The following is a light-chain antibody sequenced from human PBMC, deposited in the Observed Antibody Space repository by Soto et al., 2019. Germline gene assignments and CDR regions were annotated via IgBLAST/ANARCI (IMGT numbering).Light chain of an antibody. CDR1: QSVSSSY. CDR2: GAS. CDR3: QQYGSSPLT. V-gene: IGKV3-20*01. J-gene: IGKJ4*01. Sequence: EIVLTQSPGTLSLSPVERATLSCRASQSVSSSYLAWYQQKPGQAPRLLIYGASSRVTGIPDRFSGSGSGTDFTLTISRLEPEDFAVYYCQQYGSSPLTFGGGTKVDIK.